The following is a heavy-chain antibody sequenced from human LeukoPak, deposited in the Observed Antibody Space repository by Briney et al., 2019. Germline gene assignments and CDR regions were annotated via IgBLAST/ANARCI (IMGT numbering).Heavy chain of an antibody. CDR1: GFTFSSYA. CDR3: AKDAEHYYDFWSGYWHSFDY. V-gene: IGHV3-23*01. D-gene: IGHD3-3*01. CDR2: ISGSGGGST. Sequence: PGGSLRLSCAASGFTFSSYAMSWVRQAPGKGLEWVSAISGSGGGSTYYADSVKGRFTISRDNSKNTLYLQMNSLRAEDTAVYYRAKDAEHYYDFWSGYWHSFDYWGQGTLVTVSS. J-gene: IGHJ4*02.